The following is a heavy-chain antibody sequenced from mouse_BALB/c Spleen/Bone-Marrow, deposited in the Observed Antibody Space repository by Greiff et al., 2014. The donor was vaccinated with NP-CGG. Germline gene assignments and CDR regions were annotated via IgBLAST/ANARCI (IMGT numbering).Heavy chain of an antibody. CDR2: INPYNDGT. Sequence: LQESRPELVKPGASVKMSCKASGYTFTSYVMHWVKQKPGQGLEWIGYINPYNDGTKYNEKFKGKATLTSDKSSSTAYMELSSLTSEDSAVYYCARGGYGNVYYAMDYWGQGTSVTVSS. D-gene: IGHD2-10*02. J-gene: IGHJ4*01. CDR3: ARGGYGNVYYAMDY. CDR1: GYTFTSYV. V-gene: IGHV1-14*01.